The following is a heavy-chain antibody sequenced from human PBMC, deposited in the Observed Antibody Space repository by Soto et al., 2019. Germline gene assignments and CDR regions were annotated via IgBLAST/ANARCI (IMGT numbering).Heavy chain of an antibody. CDR1: GGSISSYY. V-gene: IGHV4-59*01. Sequence: LSLTCTVSGGSISSYYWSWIRQPPVKGLEWIGYIYYSGSTNYNPSLKSRVTISVDTSKNQFSLKLSSVTAADTAVYYCARVNYYDSRNNWFDPWGQGTLVTVSS. CDR3: ARVNYYDSRNNWFDP. CDR2: IYYSGST. J-gene: IGHJ5*02. D-gene: IGHD3-22*01.